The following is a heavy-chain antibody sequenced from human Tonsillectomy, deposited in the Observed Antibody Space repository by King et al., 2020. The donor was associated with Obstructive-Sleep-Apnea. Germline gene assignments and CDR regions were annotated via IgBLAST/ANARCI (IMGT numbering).Heavy chain of an antibody. CDR1: GGSISSSNW. J-gene: IGHJ6*02. Sequence: VQLQESGPGLVKPSGTLSLTCAVSGGSISSSNWWSWVRQPPGKGLEWIGEIYHSGTTNYNLSLKSRVTISVDKSKNQFSLNLSYVTAADTAVYYCAREKWYSSNLNVFYYLGMDVWGQGTTVTVSS. D-gene: IGHD6-13*01. CDR3: AREKWYSSNLNVFYYLGMDV. CDR2: IYHSGTT. V-gene: IGHV4-4*02.